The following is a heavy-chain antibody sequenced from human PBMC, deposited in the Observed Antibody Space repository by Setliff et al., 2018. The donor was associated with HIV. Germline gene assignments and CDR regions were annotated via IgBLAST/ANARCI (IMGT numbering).Heavy chain of an antibody. V-gene: IGHV1-46*01. Sequence: GASVKVSCKASGSTFITYHVHWVRQAPGQGLEWVGIINPNTGSTSYAQKFQGRVTMTWDTSSGTVYMDLNSLKSEDTAVYYCAEVTCSPDSCFLDYWGQGTLVTVSS. CDR1: GSTFITYH. D-gene: IGHD2-15*01. J-gene: IGHJ4*02. CDR2: INPNTGST. CDR3: AEVTCSPDSCFLDY.